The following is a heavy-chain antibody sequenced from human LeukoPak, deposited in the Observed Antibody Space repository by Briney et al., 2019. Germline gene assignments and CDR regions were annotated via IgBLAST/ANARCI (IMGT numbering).Heavy chain of an antibody. Sequence: GGSLRLSCAASGFTFRNYVIHWVRQAPGKGLEWVAVTSSDLNVKLYADSVRGRFTISRDNSRSTLYLQMNSLRAEDTAVYYCATDRGWRTSGYYLYYFEYWGQGTLVTFSS. V-gene: IGHV3-30-3*01. J-gene: IGHJ4*02. CDR3: ATDRGWRTSGYYLYYFEY. D-gene: IGHD3-3*01. CDR2: TSSDLNVK. CDR1: GFTFRNYV.